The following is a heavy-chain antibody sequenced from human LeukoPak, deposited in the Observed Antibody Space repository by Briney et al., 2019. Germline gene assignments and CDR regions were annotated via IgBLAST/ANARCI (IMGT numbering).Heavy chain of an antibody. CDR2: INHSGST. J-gene: IGHJ3*02. CDR1: GGSFSGYY. CDR3: ARHLERSSSWYAFDI. V-gene: IGHV4-34*01. D-gene: IGHD6-13*01. Sequence: PSETLSLTCAVYGGSFSGYYWSWIRQPPGKGLEWIGEINHSGSTNYNPSLKSRVTISVDTSKNQFSLKLSSVTAADTAVYYCARHLERSSSWYAFDIWGQGTMVTVSS.